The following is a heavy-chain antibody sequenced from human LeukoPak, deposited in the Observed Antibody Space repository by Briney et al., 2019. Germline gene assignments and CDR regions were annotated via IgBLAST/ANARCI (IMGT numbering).Heavy chain of an antibody. J-gene: IGHJ4*02. CDR1: GFTFSSYA. V-gene: IGHV3-23*01. Sequence: GGSLRLSCAASGFTFSSYAMSWVRQAPGKGLEWVSAISGGGGSTYYADSVKGRFTISRDNSKNTLYLQMNSLRAEDTAVYYCAKDSWDLIGYYFDSWGQGTLVTVSS. D-gene: IGHD3-16*02. CDR3: AKDSWDLIGYYFDS. CDR2: ISGGGGST.